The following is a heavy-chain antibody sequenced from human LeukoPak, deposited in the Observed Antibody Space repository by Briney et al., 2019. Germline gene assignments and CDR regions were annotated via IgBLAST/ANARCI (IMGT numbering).Heavy chain of an antibody. V-gene: IGHV3-23*01. D-gene: IGHD1-26*01. Sequence: GGSLRLSCAASGFTFSSYAMSWVRQAPGKGLEWVSAISGSGGSTYYADSMKGRFTISRDNSKNTLYLQMNSLRAEDTAVYYCARTRYGGATTSSDYWGQGTLVTVSS. CDR3: ARTRYGGATTSSDY. CDR2: ISGSGGST. J-gene: IGHJ4*02. CDR1: GFTFSSYA.